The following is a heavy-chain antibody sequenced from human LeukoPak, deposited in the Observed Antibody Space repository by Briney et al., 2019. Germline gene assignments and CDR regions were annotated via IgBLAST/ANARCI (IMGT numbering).Heavy chain of an antibody. CDR3: VRDGFPGGYSSSWYYFDY. Sequence: QAGGSLRLSCAASGFTFSSYSMNWVRQAPGEGLEWVSYISSSGTTIYYADSVKGRFTISRDNARDSLFLQMNSLRAEDTALYYCVRDGFPGGYSSSWYYFDYWGQGTLVTVSS. CDR2: ISSSGTTI. J-gene: IGHJ4*02. V-gene: IGHV3-48*04. CDR1: GFTFSSYS. D-gene: IGHD6-13*01.